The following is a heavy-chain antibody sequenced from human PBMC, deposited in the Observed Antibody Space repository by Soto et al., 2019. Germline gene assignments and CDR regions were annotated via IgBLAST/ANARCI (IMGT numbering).Heavy chain of an antibody. J-gene: IGHJ2*01. CDR2: ISPNGQGI. CDR1: GFTVTSNG. CDR3: AREDREIDL. Sequence: AGGSLRLSCGVSGFTVTSNGVSWVRQAPGKGLEWVSAISPNGQGIWYADSVKGRFTISRDISGNTLYLQMNSLRAEDTAVYYCAREDREIDLWGRGTLVTVSS. D-gene: IGHD1-26*01. V-gene: IGHV3-23*01.